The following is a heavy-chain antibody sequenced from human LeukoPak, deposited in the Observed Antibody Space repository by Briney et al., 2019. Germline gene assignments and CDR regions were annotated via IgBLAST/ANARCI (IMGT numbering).Heavy chain of an antibody. CDR2: ISGSSSYM. CDR3: ARYPPGRGGLDI. J-gene: IGHJ3*02. V-gene: IGHV3-21*01. D-gene: IGHD2-8*02. CDR1: GFTFTNYN. Sequence: GGSLRLSCAASGFTFTNYNMNWVRQAPGKGLEWLSSISGSSSYMYYADSVKGRFTVSGDNAKSLLYVLMNSLRAEDTAVYYCARYPPGRGGLDIWGQGTMVTVSS.